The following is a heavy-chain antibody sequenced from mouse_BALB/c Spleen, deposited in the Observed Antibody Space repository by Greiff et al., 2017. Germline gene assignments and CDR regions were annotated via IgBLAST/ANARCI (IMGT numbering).Heavy chain of an antibody. J-gene: IGHJ4*01. Sequence: QVQLKQPGAELVKPGASVKLSCKASGYTFTSYWMHWVKQRPGQGLEWIGEIDPSDSYTNYNQKFKGKATLTVDKSSSTAYMQLSSLTSEDSAVYYCARSITTVVATGAMDYWGQGTSVTVSS. CDR2: IDPSDSYT. CDR3: ARSITTVVATGAMDY. D-gene: IGHD1-1*01. CDR1: GYTFTSYW. V-gene: IGHV1-69*02.